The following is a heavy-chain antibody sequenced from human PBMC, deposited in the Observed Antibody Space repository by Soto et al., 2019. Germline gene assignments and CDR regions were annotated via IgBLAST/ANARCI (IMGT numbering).Heavy chain of an antibody. CDR1: CGSINSGGYS. Sequence: TLSVPGPVACGSINSGGYSWSWIRQPPGKGLEWSGYIYHSGITYYNPSLKSRVTISVDRSKNQFSLKLSSVTAADTAVYYCARAIIKIFGWYWFDPWRQGTLVTVPQ. D-gene: IGHD3-3*01. V-gene: IGHV4-30-2*01. CDR2: IYHSGIT. J-gene: IGHJ5*02. CDR3: ARAIIKIFGWYWFDP.